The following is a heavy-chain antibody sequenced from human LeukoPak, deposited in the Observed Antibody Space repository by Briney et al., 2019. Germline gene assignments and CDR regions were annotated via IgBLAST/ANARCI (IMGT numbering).Heavy chain of an antibody. CDR2: ISSIGTI. CDR3: ARGGYYYDSSAYSDY. CDR1: GFPFSSYE. D-gene: IGHD3-22*01. J-gene: IGHJ4*02. V-gene: IGHV3-48*03. Sequence: GGSLRLSCVASGFPFSSYEMNWVRQAPGKGLEWVSYISSIGTIYYADSVKGPFTISRDNAKNSLYLQMNSLRAEDTAVYYCARGGYYYDSSAYSDYWGQGTLVTVSS.